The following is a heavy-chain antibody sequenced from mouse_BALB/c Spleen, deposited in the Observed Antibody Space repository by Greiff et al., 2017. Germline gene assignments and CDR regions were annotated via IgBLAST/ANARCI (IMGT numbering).Heavy chain of an antibody. CDR1: GYTFTSYT. V-gene: IGHV1-4*01. Sequence: QVQLQQSGAELARPGASVKMSCKASGYTFTSYTMHWVKQRPGQGLEWIGYINPSSGYTNYNQKFKDKATLNADKSSSTAYMQLSSLTSEDSAVYYCARGSYYSSSYGDAMDYWGQGTSVTVSS. CDR2: INPSSGYT. J-gene: IGHJ4*01. CDR3: ARGSYYSSSYGDAMDY. D-gene: IGHD1-1*01.